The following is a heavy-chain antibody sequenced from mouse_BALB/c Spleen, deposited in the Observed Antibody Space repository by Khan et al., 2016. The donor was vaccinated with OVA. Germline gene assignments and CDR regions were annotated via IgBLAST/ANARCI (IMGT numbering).Heavy chain of an antibody. CDR2: IWGDGSI. J-gene: IGHJ3*01. Sequence: QVQLQQAGPGLVAPSQSLSITCTVSGFSLTGYGANWVRQPPGKGLEWLGMIWGDGSIDYNSVLKSRLSISKDNSRSQVFLKMNSVQTDDTARSYCARDLTTVVATPFAYWGQGTLVTVSA. V-gene: IGHV2-6-7*01. D-gene: IGHD1-1*01. CDR3: ARDLTTVVATPFAY. CDR1: GFSLTGYG.